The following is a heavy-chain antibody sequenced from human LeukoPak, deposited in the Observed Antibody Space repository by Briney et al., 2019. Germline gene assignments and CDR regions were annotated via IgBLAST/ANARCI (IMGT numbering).Heavy chain of an antibody. Sequence: GGSLRLSCTASGFTFGDYAMSWVRQAPGKGLEWVGFIRSKAYGGTTEYAASVKGRFTISRDDSKSIAYLQMNSLKTEDTAVYYCTRDLSGSYLDAFDIWGQGTMVTVSS. CDR3: TRDLSGSYLDAFDI. J-gene: IGHJ3*02. CDR2: IRSKAYGGTT. CDR1: GFTFGDYA. D-gene: IGHD1-26*01. V-gene: IGHV3-49*04.